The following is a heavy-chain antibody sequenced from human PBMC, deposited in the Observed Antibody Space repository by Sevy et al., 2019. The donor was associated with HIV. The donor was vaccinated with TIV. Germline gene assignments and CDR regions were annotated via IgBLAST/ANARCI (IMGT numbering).Heavy chain of an antibody. J-gene: IGHJ4*02. D-gene: IGHD1-26*01. Sequence: GESLKISCKGSGYSFTSYWIGWVRQMPGKGLEWMGIIYPGDSDTRDSPSFQGQVTISADKSISTAYLQWSSLKASDTTMYYCARSNSGSYPHFDYWGQGTLVTVSS. CDR3: ARSNSGSYPHFDY. CDR1: GYSFTSYW. V-gene: IGHV5-51*01. CDR2: IYPGDSDT.